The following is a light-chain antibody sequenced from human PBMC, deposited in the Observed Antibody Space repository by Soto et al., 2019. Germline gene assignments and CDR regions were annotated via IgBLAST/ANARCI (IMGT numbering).Light chain of an antibody. CDR2: EVS. Sequence: QSVRTQPASVSGSPGQSITISCTGTSSDVGGYNYVSWYQQHPGKAPKLMIYEVSNRPSEVSNRFSGSRSGNTASLTISGLQAEDEGNYYCSSYTSGSTLVVFGGGTKLTVL. J-gene: IGLJ2*01. CDR3: SSYTSGSTLVV. CDR1: SSDVGGYNY. V-gene: IGLV2-14*01.